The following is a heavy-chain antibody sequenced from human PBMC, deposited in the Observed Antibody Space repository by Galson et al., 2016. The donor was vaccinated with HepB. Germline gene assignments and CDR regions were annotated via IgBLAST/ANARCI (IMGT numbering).Heavy chain of an antibody. CDR2: IFHTGSA. CDR1: GGSISTNNW. D-gene: IGHD2-15*01. CDR3: ARYRGYCSGGSCYTRTFDP. J-gene: IGHJ5*02. Sequence: SETLSLTCAVSGGSISTNNWWSWVRQPPGKGPEWIGEIFHTGSADYNPSLKRRVTISLDKSKNQFSLNLTSVTAADTAVYYCARYRGYCSGGSCYTRTFDPWGQGTLVTVSS. V-gene: IGHV4-4*02.